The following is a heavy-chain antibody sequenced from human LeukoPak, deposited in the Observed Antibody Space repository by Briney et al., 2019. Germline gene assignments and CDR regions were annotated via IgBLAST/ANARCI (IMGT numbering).Heavy chain of an antibody. CDR3: ARDPAVDDFWSGYFSGWFDP. Sequence: GGSLRLSCGASGFTFTSSAMNWVRQAPGKGLEWVSHITASCTAMFYADSVKVRFTISRDNSKNTLYLQMNSLRAEDTAVYYCARDPAVDDFWSGYFSGWFDPWGQGTLVTVPS. V-gene: IGHV3-23*01. CDR1: GFTFTSSA. D-gene: IGHD3-3*01. CDR2: ITASCTAM. J-gene: IGHJ5*02.